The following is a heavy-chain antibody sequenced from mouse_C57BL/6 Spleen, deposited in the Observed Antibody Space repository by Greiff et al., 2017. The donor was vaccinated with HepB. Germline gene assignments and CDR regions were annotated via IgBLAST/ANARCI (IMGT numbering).Heavy chain of an antibody. CDR1: GFTFSDYY. D-gene: IGHD2-3*01. J-gene: IGHJ2*01. V-gene: IGHV5-12*01. CDR2: ISNGGGST. CDR3: ARSYDGYSDY. Sequence: EVQGVESGGGLVQPGGSLKLSCAASGFTFSDYYMYWVRQTPEKRLEWVAYISNGGGSTYYPDTVKGRFTISRDNAKNTLYLQMSRLKSEDTAMYYCARSYDGYSDYWGQGTTLTVSS.